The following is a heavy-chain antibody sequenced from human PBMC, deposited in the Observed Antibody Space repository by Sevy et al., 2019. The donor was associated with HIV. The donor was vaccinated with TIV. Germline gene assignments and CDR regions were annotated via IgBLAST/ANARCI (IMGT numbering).Heavy chain of an antibody. V-gene: IGHV1-2*02. CDR2: INPNSGGT. J-gene: IGHJ4*02. CDR3: ARGTYYYVSSGYYYGERNPYLDY. Sequence: ASVKVSCKASGYTFTGYYMHWVRQAPGQGLEWMGWINPNSGGTNYAQKFQGRVTMTRATSISTAYMELSRLRSDDAAVYYGARGTYYYVSSGYYYGERNPYLDYWGQGTLVTVS. CDR1: GYTFTGYY. D-gene: IGHD3-22*01.